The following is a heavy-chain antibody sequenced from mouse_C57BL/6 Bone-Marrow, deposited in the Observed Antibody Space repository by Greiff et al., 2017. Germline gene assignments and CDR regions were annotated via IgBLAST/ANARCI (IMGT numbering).Heavy chain of an antibody. Sequence: VQLQQPGAELVMPGASVKLSCKASGYTFTSYWMHWVKQRPGQGLEWIGEIDPSDSYTNYNQKFKGKSTLTVDKSSSTAYMQLSSLTSEDSAVYYCANSNYFDYWGQGTTLTVSS. CDR2: IDPSDSYT. CDR1: GYTFTSYW. V-gene: IGHV1-69*01. CDR3: ANSNYFDY. J-gene: IGHJ2*01. D-gene: IGHD2-5*01.